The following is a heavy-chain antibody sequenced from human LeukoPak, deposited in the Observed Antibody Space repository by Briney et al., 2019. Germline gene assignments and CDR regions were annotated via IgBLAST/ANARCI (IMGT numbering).Heavy chain of an antibody. Sequence: PGGSLRLSCAASGFTFSSDAMSWVRQAPGKGLEWVSAISGSGGSTYYADSVKGRFTISRDNSKNTLYLQMNSLRAEDTAVYYCAKGSHSWIQLCDYWGQGTLVTVSS. CDR3: AKGSHSWIQLCDY. J-gene: IGHJ4*02. CDR1: GFTFSSDA. V-gene: IGHV3-23*01. D-gene: IGHD5-18*01. CDR2: ISGSGGST.